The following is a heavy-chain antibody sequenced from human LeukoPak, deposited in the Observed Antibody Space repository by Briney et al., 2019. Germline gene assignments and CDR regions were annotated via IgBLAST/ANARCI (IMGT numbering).Heavy chain of an antibody. CDR3: ARAGRQQTFDP. CDR1: GGSISSYY. Sequence: SETLSLTCTVSGGSISSYYWSWIRQPPGKGLEWVGYIYYSGSTNYNPSLKSRVTISVDTSKNQFSLKLSSVTAADTAVYYCARAGRQQTFDPWGQGTLVTVSS. J-gene: IGHJ5*02. CDR2: IYYSGST. D-gene: IGHD6-13*01. V-gene: IGHV4-59*01.